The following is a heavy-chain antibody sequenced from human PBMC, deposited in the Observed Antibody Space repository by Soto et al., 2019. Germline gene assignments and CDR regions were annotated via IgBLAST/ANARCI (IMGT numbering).Heavy chain of an antibody. CDR1: GFTFSSYA. CDR2: ISGSGGST. D-gene: IGHD5-18*01. CDR3: AKDSYRGYSYGPFDY. J-gene: IGHJ4*02. V-gene: IGHV3-23*01. Sequence: GGSLRLSCAASGFTFSSYAMSWVRQAPGKGLEWVSAISGSGGSTYYADSVKGRFTISRDNSKNTLYLQMNSLRAEDTAVYYCAKDSYRGYSYGPFDYWGQGTLVTLSS.